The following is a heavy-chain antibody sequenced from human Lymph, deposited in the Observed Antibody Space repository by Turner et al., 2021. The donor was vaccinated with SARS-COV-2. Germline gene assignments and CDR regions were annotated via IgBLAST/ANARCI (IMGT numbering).Heavy chain of an antibody. CDR2: ITFTSSYI. V-gene: IGHV3-21*01. CDR3: ARGPPDFPYYFDY. CDR1: GFTFSSYS. Sequence: EVQLVESGGGLVKPGGSLRLSCAASGFTFSSYSMNWVRQAPGKGLEWVSSITFTSSYICYAESVKGRFTISRDNAKNSLYLQMNSLRAEDTAVYYCARGPPDFPYYFDYWGQGTLVTVSS. J-gene: IGHJ4*02. D-gene: IGHD2-21*02.